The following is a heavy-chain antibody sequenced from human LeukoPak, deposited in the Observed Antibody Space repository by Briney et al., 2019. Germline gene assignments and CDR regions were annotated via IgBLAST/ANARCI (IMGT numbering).Heavy chain of an antibody. D-gene: IGHD3-22*01. CDR1: GFTFSSYS. CDR3: ARGHYYYDSSGYSILPTDY. CDR2: ISISSSYI. V-gene: IGHV3-21*01. Sequence: GGSLRLSCAASGFTFSSYSMNWVRQAPGKGLEWVSSISISSSYICYADSVKGRFAISRDNAKNSLYLQMNSLRAEDTAVYYCARGHYYYDSSGYSILPTDYWGQGTLVTVSS. J-gene: IGHJ4*02.